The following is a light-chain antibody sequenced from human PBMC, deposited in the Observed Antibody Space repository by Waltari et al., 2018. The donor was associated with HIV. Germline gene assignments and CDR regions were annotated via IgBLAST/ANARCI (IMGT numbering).Light chain of an antibody. V-gene: IGLV1-44*01. Sequence: QSVLTQPSSASGTPGQRVTTSCYGRSSKFHWYHHVKGAAPKLLIYNNDQRPSEVPDRYSGSKSDTSASLAISGLQTEDEADYYCATWDDSLAGLWVFGGGTRMTVL. CDR1: SSKF. CDR2: NND. J-gene: IGLJ3*02. CDR3: ATWDDSLAGLWV.